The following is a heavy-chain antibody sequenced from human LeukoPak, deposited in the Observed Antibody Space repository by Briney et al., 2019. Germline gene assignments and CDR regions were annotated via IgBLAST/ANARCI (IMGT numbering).Heavy chain of an antibody. CDR3: ASARRGRFWSGYYPFDY. J-gene: IGHJ4*02. Sequence: PGGSLRLSCAASGFTFDDYGMGWVRQAPGKGLEWVSGINWNGGSTGYADSVKGRFTISRDNAKNSLYLQMNSLRAEDTALNYCASARRGRFWSGYYPFDYWGQGTLVTVSS. CDR2: INWNGGST. CDR1: GFTFDDYG. D-gene: IGHD3-3*01. V-gene: IGHV3-20*04.